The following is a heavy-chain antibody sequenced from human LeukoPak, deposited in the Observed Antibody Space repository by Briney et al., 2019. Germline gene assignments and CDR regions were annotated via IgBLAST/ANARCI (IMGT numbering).Heavy chain of an antibody. D-gene: IGHD5-12*01. Sequence: LGGSLRLSCAASGFTFSSYSMNWVRQAPGKGLEWVSSISSSSSYIYYADSVKGRFTISRDNAKNSLYLQMNSLRDEDTAVYYCARDLGSGRTYYFDYWGQGTLVTVSS. CDR1: GFTFSSYS. CDR3: ARDLGSGRTYYFDY. CDR2: ISSSSSYI. V-gene: IGHV3-21*01. J-gene: IGHJ4*02.